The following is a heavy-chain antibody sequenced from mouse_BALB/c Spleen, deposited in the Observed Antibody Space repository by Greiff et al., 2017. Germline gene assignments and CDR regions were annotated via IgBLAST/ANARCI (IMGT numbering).Heavy chain of an antibody. Sequence: QVQLKESGAELMKPGASVKISCKATGYTFSSYWIEWVKQRPGHGLEWIGEILPGSGSTNYNEKFKGKATFTADTSSNTAYMQLSSLTSEDSAVYYCASAYYRYYFDYWGQGTTLTVSS. V-gene: IGHV1-9*01. CDR2: ILPGSGST. J-gene: IGHJ2*01. CDR3: ASAYYRYYFDY. CDR1: GYTFSSYW. D-gene: IGHD2-14*01.